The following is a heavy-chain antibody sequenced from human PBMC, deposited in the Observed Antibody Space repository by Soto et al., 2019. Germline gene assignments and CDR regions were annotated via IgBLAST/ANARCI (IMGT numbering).Heavy chain of an antibody. Sequence: ASVKVSCKASGYTFTGYYMHWVRQAPGQGLEWMGWINPNSGGTNYAQKFQGRVTMTRDTSISTAYMELSRLRSDDTAVYYCARYPHDYDSSGSSTGAIDYQGKRSLFA. V-gene: IGHV1-2*02. D-gene: IGHD3-22*01. CDR2: INPNSGGT. J-gene: IGHJ4*02. CDR1: GYTFTGYY. CDR3: ARYPHDYDSSGSSTGAIDY.